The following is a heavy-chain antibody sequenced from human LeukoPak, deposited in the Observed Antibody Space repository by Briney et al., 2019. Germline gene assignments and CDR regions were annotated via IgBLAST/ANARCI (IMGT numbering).Heavy chain of an antibody. CDR2: ISGSGGST. CDR1: GFTFSSYA. J-gene: IGHJ4*02. V-gene: IGHV3-23*01. Sequence: GGSLRLSCAASGFTFSSYAMSWVRQAPGKGLEWVSAISGSGGSTYYADSVKGRFTISRDNSKNTLYLQMNSLRAEDTAVYYCAKDPRVVPAALGVLMPTPYFDYWGQGTLVTVSS. D-gene: IGHD2-2*01. CDR3: AKDPRVVPAALGVLMPTPYFDY.